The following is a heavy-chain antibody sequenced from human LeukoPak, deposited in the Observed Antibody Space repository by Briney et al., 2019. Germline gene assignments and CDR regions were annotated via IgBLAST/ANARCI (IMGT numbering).Heavy chain of an antibody. CDR2: ISGSGGST. D-gene: IGHD5-18*01. J-gene: IGHJ4*02. V-gene: IGHV3-23*01. CDR1: GFTFSSYA. CDR3: ARGSGYSYGGTDY. Sequence: PGGSLRLSCAASGFTFSSYAMSWVRQAPGKGLEWVSAISGSGGSTYYADSVKGRFTISRDNAKNSLYLQMNSLRAEDTAVYYCARGSGYSYGGTDYWGQGTLVTVSS.